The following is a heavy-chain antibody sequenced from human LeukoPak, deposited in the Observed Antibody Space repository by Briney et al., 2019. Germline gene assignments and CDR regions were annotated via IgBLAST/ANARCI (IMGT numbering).Heavy chain of an antibody. CDR2: ISPSNGAT. Sequence: GASVKVSCKASGSMFAGHYRHWMRQAPGPGLEWMGWISPSNGATKYAQNFQGRVTMTRDTSISTAYMELSDLRSDDTAVYYCAVSVQAAAIPAFDNWGQGTLVTVSS. CDR3: AVSVQAAAIPAFDN. CDR1: GSMFAGHY. V-gene: IGHV1-2*02. D-gene: IGHD6-25*01. J-gene: IGHJ4*02.